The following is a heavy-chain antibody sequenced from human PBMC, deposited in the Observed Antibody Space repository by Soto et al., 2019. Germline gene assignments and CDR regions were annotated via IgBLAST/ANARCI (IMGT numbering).Heavy chain of an antibody. J-gene: IGHJ4*02. CDR3: AADSRYGSGGNCEDY. CDR2: IVVGSGHT. CDR1: GFTFTSSA. Sequence: QMQLVQSGPEVKKPGTSVKVSCKASGFTFTSSAIQWVRQARGQRLEWIGWIVVGSGHTNYAQKFQERVTYTRDMSTSTAYMELSSLRSEDTAVYYCAADSRYGSGGNCEDYWGQGTLVTVSS. V-gene: IGHV1-58*02. D-gene: IGHD2-15*01.